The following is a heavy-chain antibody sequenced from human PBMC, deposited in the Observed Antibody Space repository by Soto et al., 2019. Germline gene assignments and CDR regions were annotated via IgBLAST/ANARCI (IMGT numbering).Heavy chain of an antibody. CDR1: GGSVSSGSYY. Sequence: PAETLSLTCTVSGGSVSSGSYYWIWIRQPPGKGLEWIGYIYYSGSTNYNPSLKSRVTISVDTSKNQFSLKLSSVTAADTAVYYCARALGHTYYYDSSGYYPFDYWGQGTLVTVSS. J-gene: IGHJ4*02. V-gene: IGHV4-61*01. D-gene: IGHD3-22*01. CDR3: ARALGHTYYYDSSGYYPFDY. CDR2: IYYSGST.